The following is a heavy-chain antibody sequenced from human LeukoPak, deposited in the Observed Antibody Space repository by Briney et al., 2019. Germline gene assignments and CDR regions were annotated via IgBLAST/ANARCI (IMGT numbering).Heavy chain of an antibody. V-gene: IGHV3-23*01. CDR2: ISSGGGTT. J-gene: IGHJ3*02. CDR3: TTDWVTHI. CDR1: GSTFTNYA. D-gene: IGHD5-18*01. Sequence: PGGSLRLSCAASGSTFTNYAMSWVRQAPGKGLEWVSLISSGGGTTFYADSVKGRFTISRDNSKNTVGLQMNSLKTEDTAVYYCTTDWVTHIWGQGTMVTVSS.